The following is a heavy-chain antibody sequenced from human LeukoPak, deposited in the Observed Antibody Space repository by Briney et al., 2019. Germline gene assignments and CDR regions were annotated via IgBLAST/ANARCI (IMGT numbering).Heavy chain of an antibody. V-gene: IGHV1-69*13. CDR1: GGTFSSYA. J-gene: IGHJ4*02. Sequence: ASVKVSCKTSGGTFSSYAISWVRQAPGQGLEWMGGIIPMFSLTNYAQKFQGRVTLTADESTSTVYLELSSLTYDDTAVYFCARGTSGYTYVGFHWGQGTLVTVSS. CDR2: IIPMFSLT. D-gene: IGHD5-18*01. CDR3: ARGTSGYTYVGFH.